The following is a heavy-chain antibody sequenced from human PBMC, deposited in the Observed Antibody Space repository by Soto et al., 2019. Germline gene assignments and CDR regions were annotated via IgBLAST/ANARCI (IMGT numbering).Heavy chain of an antibody. J-gene: IGHJ6*02. CDR3: AKDRPSNWNVGDKYGMDV. D-gene: IGHD1-1*01. Sequence: GGSLRLSCAVSGFTFNNYAMTWVRQAPGKGLQWVSTISAGGDTTYFADSVKGRVTVSRDNSKNTVYLQMNSLRAEDTAIYYCAKDRPSNWNVGDKYGMDVWGQGTSVTVSS. CDR1: GFTFNNYA. CDR2: ISAGGDTT. V-gene: IGHV3-23*01.